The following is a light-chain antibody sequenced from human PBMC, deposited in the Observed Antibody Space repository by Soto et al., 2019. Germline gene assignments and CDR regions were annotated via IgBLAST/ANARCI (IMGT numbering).Light chain of an antibody. CDR3: LQHNSYPLT. Sequence: DIVMTQSPATLSVAPGERVTFSCRASQGVSRKLAWYHQRPGQAPRLLIYGASTRATGIPARFSGSGSGTEFTLTISSLQSEDFATYYCLQHNSYPLTFGGGTKVDIK. CDR1: QGVSRK. V-gene: IGKV3-15*01. J-gene: IGKJ4*01. CDR2: GAS.